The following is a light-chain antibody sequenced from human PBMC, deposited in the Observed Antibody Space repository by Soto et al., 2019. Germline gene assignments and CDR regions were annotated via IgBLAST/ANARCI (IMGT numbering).Light chain of an antibody. J-gene: IGKJ1*01. V-gene: IGKV1-5*03. CDR3: QQYVRAFRS. CDR1: QTMSTY. CDR2: KAS. Sequence: DIQMTQSPSTLSASVGDRVTITCRASQTMSTYLNWYQQKPGTAPKLLIYKASSLQSGVPSRFSGSGSGTEFTLTISSLQPDDFATYYCQQYVRAFRSFGQGTKVDI.